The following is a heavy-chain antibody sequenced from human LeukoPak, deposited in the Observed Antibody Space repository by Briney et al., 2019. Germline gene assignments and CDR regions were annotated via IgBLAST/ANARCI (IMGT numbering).Heavy chain of an antibody. CDR3: ARRAINSAMFDY. V-gene: IGHV4-59*08. D-gene: IGHD5-18*01. Sequence: PSETLSPTCTVSGDSISTYYWSWIRQPPGKGLEWIGYIHYSGSTNYNPSLRSRVTISVDTSKNQFSLKLSSATAADTAVYFCARRAINSAMFDYWGQGTLVTVSS. CDR1: GDSISTYY. CDR2: IHYSGST. J-gene: IGHJ4*02.